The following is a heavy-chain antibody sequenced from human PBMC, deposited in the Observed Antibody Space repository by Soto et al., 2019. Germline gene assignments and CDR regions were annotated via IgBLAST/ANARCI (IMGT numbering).Heavy chain of an antibody. D-gene: IGHD3-10*01. CDR2: IYYSGST. CDR3: AREGLWFGDYYFDY. V-gene: IGHV4-59*01. CDR1: GGSISSYY. J-gene: IGHJ4*02. Sequence: SETLSLTCTVSGGSISSYYWSWIRQPPGKGLEWIGYIYYSGSTNYNPSLKSRVTISVDTSKNQFSLKLSSVTAADTAVYYCAREGLWFGDYYFDYWGQGTLVTVS.